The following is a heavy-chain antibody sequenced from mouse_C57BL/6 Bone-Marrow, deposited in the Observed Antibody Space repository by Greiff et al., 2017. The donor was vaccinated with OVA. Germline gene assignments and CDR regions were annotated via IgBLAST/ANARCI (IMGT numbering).Heavy chain of an antibody. CDR3: ARRGLLLRDARDY. CDR2: INPRSGNT. Sequence: VKVVESGAELARPGASVKLSCKASGYTFTSYGISWVKQRTGQGLEWIGEINPRSGNTNYNEKFKGKATLTADKSSSTAYMELRSLTTEDSAVYFCARRGLLLRDARDYWGQGTSVTVSS. D-gene: IGHD1-1*01. V-gene: IGHV1-81*01. J-gene: IGHJ4*01. CDR1: GYTFTSYG.